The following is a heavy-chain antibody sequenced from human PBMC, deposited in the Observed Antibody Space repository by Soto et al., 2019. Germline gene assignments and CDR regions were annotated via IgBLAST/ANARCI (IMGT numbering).Heavy chain of an antibody. D-gene: IGHD3-22*01. CDR2: IDPSDSQT. J-gene: IGHJ4*02. CDR1: GYSFAGYW. V-gene: IGHV5-10-1*01. CDR3: ARQIYDSDTGPNFQYYFDS. Sequence: SGESLKSSCNGSGYSFAGYWITWVRQKPGKGLEWMGRIDPSDSQTYYSPSFRGHVTISATKSITTVFLQWSSLRASDTAMYYCARQIYDSDTGPNFQYYFDSWGQGTPVTVSS.